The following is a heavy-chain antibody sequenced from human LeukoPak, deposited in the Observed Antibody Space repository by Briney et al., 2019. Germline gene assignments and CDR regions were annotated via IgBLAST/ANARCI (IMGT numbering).Heavy chain of an antibody. J-gene: IGHJ6*04. CDR1: GFTFNIYT. CDR3: AELGITMIGGV. Sequence: PGGSLRLSCEASGFTFNIYTMNWVRQAQGKGLEWVSYISSSGSTIYYADSVKGRFTISRDNAKNSLYLQMNSLRAEDTAVYYCAELGITMIGGVWGKGTTVTISS. CDR2: ISSSGSTI. V-gene: IGHV3-48*04. D-gene: IGHD3-10*02.